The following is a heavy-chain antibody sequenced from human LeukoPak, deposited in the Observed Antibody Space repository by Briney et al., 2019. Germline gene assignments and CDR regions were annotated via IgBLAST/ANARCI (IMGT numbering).Heavy chain of an antibody. V-gene: IGHV4-31*03. CDR2: IYYSGNT. Sequence: PSETLSLTCTVSGGSISSGGYYWSWLRQHPGKGLEWIGYIYYSGNTYYNPSPKSRLTISVDTSKNQFSLKLSSVTAADTAVYYCARVEGSGDYFDYWGQGTLVTVSS. D-gene: IGHD1-1*01. CDR1: GGSISSGGYY. J-gene: IGHJ4*02. CDR3: ARVEGSGDYFDY.